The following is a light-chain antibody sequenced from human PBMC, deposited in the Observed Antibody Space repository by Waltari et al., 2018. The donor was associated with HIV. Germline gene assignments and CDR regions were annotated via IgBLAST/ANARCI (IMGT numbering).Light chain of an antibody. CDR1: QDIVNY. J-gene: IGKJ5*01. CDR3: QQYKSYPLT. V-gene: IGKV1-16*02. Sequence: DIQMTQYPSSLSASVGDRVTITCRASQDIVNYLVWFQQKPGEAPKSLIYATSSLQRGVPSKFRGSGSGTDFTLTIDTLHSEDSATYYCQQYKSYPLTFGQGTRLEIK. CDR2: ATS.